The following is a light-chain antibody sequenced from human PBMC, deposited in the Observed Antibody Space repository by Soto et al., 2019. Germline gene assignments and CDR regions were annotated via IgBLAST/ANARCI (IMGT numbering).Light chain of an antibody. CDR2: GAS. V-gene: IGKV3-20*01. J-gene: IGKJ2*01. Sequence: IVLTQSPGTLSLSPGERATLSCRASQSVSSSYLAWYQQKPVQAPRLLIYGASSRATGIPDWFSASGSGTDFTLTISRLEPEDFAVYYCQEYGSSPRYTFGQGTKLEIK. CDR1: QSVSSSY. CDR3: QEYGSSPRYT.